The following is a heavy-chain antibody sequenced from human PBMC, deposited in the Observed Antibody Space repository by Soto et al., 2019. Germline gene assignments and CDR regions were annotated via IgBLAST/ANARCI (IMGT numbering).Heavy chain of an antibody. CDR3: ALGPSYLVLLMLFDF. Sequence: GGSLRLSCRASGFTFNNYAMTWVRQAPGKGLEWVSGIEGGGGNTYYADSVKGRFTISRDNSKNELYLQMSSLRAEDTAVYYCALGPSYLVLLMLFDFWGQRSLDTGSS. D-gene: IGHD3-10*01. J-gene: IGHJ5*01. CDR2: IEGGGGNT. V-gene: IGHV3-23*01. CDR1: GFTFNNYA.